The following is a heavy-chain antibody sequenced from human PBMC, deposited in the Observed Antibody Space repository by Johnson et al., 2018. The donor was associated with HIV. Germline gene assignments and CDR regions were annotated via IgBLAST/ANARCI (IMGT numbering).Heavy chain of an antibody. J-gene: IGHJ3*02. CDR2: ISSSGNTI. V-gene: IGHV3-11*01. CDR1: GITFSDYY. Sequence: QMQLVESGGGLVKPGGSLRLSCASSGITFSDYYMSWIRQAPGKGLEWVSYISSSGNTIYLSDSVPGRVTISRVNAKNSLHLQMNSLKTEDTAVYYCARGDCSSTSCPRNAFDIWGQVTMVTVSS. D-gene: IGHD2-2*01. CDR3: ARGDCSSTSCPRNAFDI.